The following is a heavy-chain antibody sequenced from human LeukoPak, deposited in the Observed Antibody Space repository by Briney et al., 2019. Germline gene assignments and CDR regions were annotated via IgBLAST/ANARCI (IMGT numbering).Heavy chain of an antibody. CDR2: ISGSGSVS. V-gene: IGHV3-48*02. J-gene: IGHJ3*02. CDR1: GFTFSSYS. CDR3: ARDGGFGFLAAFDI. D-gene: IGHD3-10*01. Sequence: PGGSLRLSCAASGFTFSSYSMNWVRQAPGKGLEWISYISGSGSVSYYEDSVKGRFTISRDNAKNSPYLQMNSLRDEDTALYYCARDGGFGFLAAFDIWGQGTMVTVSS.